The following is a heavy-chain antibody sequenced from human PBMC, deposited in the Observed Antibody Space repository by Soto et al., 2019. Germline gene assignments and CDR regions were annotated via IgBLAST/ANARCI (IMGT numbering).Heavy chain of an antibody. Sequence: EVQLVESGGALVQPGGSLRLSCAASGFTFSSYWMSWVRQAPGKGLVWVANIKEDGIEQNDVASVKGRFTISRDNVKKFVDLQRNSLSGEDTAIYDCAIDRHISSCYRGYHWFDPWSQGTPVTVTS. CDR3: AIDRHISSCYRGYHWFDP. CDR2: IKEDGIEQ. V-gene: IGHV3-7*01. CDR1: GFTFSSYW. D-gene: IGHD6-25*01. J-gene: IGHJ5*01.